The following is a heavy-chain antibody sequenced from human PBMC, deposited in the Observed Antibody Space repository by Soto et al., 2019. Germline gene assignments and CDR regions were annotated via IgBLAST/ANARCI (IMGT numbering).Heavy chain of an antibody. J-gene: IGHJ4*02. CDR1: GFTFSSYW. CDR3: TADHWS. CDR2: INRKIDGETT. Sequence: GGSLRLSCAASGFTFSSYWMSWVRQAPGKGLEWVARINRKIDGETTDYAAPVEGRFTIARDDSKNTLYLQMSSLKIEDTAVYFCTADHWSWGQGTLVTVSS. D-gene: IGHD3-3*01. V-gene: IGHV3-15*01.